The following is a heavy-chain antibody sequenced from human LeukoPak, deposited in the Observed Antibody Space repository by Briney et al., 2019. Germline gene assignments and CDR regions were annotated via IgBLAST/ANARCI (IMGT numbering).Heavy chain of an antibody. Sequence: GASVKVSCKASGGTFSSYAISWVRQAPGQGLEWMGGIIPIFGTANYAQKFQGRVTITTDESTSTAYMGLSSLRSEDTAVYYCARSGDEDYDFWSGYFFGYWGQGTLVTVSS. CDR2: IIPIFGTA. CDR3: ARSGDEDYDFWSGYFFGY. J-gene: IGHJ4*02. D-gene: IGHD3-3*01. CDR1: GGTFSSYA. V-gene: IGHV1-69*05.